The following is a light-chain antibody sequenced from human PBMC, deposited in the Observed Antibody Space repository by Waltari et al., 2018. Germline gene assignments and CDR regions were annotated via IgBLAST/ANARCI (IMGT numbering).Light chain of an antibody. Sequence: QLVLTQSPSASASRGASVKLSCTLSSGHSCYSIAWHQQQQEKVPRFLMNVNNDGSHMKGDGVPDRFSGSSSGAERYLTISSLQSEDEADYYCQTWGTGTWVFGGVTKLTVL. CDR1: SGHSCYS. J-gene: IGLJ3*02. CDR2: VNNDGSH. CDR3: QTWGTGTWV. V-gene: IGLV4-69*01.